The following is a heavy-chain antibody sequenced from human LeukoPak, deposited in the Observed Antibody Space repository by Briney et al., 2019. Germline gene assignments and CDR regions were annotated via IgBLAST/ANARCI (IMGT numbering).Heavy chain of an antibody. J-gene: IGHJ4*02. CDR3: ARGMATVDY. CDR2: ISSSSYI. D-gene: IGHD5-24*01. V-gene: IGHV3-21*01. Sequence: GRSLRLSCAASGFTFSSYSMNWVRQAPGKGLEWVSSISSSSYIYYADSVKGRFTISRDNAKNSLYLQMNGLRAEDTAVYYCARGMATVDYWGQGTLVTVSS. CDR1: GFTFSSYS.